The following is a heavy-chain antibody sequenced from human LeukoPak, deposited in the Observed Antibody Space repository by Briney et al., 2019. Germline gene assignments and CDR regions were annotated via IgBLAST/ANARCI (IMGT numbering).Heavy chain of an antibody. CDR3: ARAIPPYYYGSGSYDY. CDR1: GFTVSSNY. Sequence: AGGSLRLSCAASGFTVSSNYMSWVRQAPGKGLEWVSVIYSGGSTYYADSVKGRFTISRDNSKNTLYLQMNSLRAEDTAVYYCARAIPPYYYGSGSYDYWGQGTLVTVSS. V-gene: IGHV3-53*01. J-gene: IGHJ4*02. CDR2: IYSGGST. D-gene: IGHD3-10*01.